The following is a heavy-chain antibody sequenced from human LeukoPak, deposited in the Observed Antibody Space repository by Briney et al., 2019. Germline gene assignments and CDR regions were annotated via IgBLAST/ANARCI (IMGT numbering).Heavy chain of an antibody. CDR3: ARAVTTGYFDL. D-gene: IGHD4-11*01. CDR2: IYSGGNT. CDR1: GFTVRDNY. Sequence: GGSLRLSCAASGFTVRDNYMSWVRQAPGKGLEWVSLIYSGGNTFYPDSVRGRFTISRDDSKNALSLQMNSLRAEDTAVYYCARAVTTGYFDLWGRGTLVTVSS. J-gene: IGHJ2*01. V-gene: IGHV3-66*01.